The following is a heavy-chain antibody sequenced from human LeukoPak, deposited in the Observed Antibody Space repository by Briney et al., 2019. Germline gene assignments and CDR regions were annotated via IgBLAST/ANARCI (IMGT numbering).Heavy chain of an antibody. CDR3: ARLIPLGLGSPYVAGPYGMDV. CDR1: GYTFTSYG. Sequence: GASVKVSCKASGYTFTSYGISWVRQAPGQGLEWMGWISAYNGNTNYAQKLQGRVTMTTDTSTSTACMELRSLRSDDTAVYYCARLIPLGLGSPYVAGPYGMDVWGQGTTVTVSS. D-gene: IGHD3-10*02. V-gene: IGHV1-18*01. J-gene: IGHJ6*02. CDR2: ISAYNGNT.